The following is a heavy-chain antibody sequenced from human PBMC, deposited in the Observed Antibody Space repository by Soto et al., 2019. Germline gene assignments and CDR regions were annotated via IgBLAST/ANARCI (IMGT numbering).Heavy chain of an antibody. CDR1: GGTFSSYA. CDR2: IIPIFGTA. J-gene: IGHJ5*02. V-gene: IGHV1-69*01. D-gene: IGHD2-2*01. CDR3: SRTRGVPDVTGANWFEP. Sequence: QVQLVQSGAEVKKPGSSVKVSCKASGGTFSSYAISWVRQAPGQGLEWMGGIIPIFGTANYAQKFQGRVRITADESTSTSYVEMSRLRSEDTAVYYCSRTRGVPDVTGANWFEPWGQGTLVTGSS.